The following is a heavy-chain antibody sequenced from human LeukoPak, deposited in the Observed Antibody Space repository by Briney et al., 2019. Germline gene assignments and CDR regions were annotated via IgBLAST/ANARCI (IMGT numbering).Heavy chain of an antibody. Sequence: RASVKVSCKASGYTFTRYSMNWVRQAPGQGLEWMGIINPSGGSTSYAQKFQGRVTMTRDMSTSTVYMELSSLRSEDTAVYYCARPRKSAEMAPAHWGQGTLVTVSS. D-gene: IGHD5-24*01. CDR3: ARPRKSAEMAPAH. V-gene: IGHV1-46*01. CDR2: INPSGGST. J-gene: IGHJ4*02. CDR1: GYTFTRYS.